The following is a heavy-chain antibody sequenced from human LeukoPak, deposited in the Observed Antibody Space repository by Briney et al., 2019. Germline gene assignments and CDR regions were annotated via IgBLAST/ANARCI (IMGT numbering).Heavy chain of an antibody. V-gene: IGHV1-46*01. D-gene: IGHD3-10*01. CDR3: VREESGGFFDY. J-gene: IGHJ4*02. CDR1: GSTFTSCY. CDR2: VNPWSAT. Sequence: ASVTVSCKASGSTFTSCYLHWVRQPPGQGLEWVGLVNPWSATNSAPRFQGRVTMTRDTSTSTAYMELSTLTSEDTAVYYCVREESGGFFDYWGQGALVTVSS.